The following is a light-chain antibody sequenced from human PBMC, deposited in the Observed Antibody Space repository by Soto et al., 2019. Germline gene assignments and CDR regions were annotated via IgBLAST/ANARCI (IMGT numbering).Light chain of an antibody. CDR2: GIS. CDR1: QSLTSY. CDR3: QQYNIWPLT. Sequence: EIVMTQSPATLSVSPGETATLSCRASQSLTSYLAWYQQKPDQAPRLLIYGISTRATDIPARFSGSGSGTEFTLAISSLQSEDFAVYYCQQYNIWPLTFGGGTKVEIK. V-gene: IGKV3-15*01. J-gene: IGKJ4*01.